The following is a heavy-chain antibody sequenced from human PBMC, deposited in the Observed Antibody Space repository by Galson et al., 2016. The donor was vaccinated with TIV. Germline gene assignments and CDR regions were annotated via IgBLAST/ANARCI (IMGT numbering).Heavy chain of an antibody. CDR1: GAFIRSGRYY. J-gene: IGHJ3*02. D-gene: IGHD2-15*01. Sequence: TLSLTCTVSGAFIRSGRYYWNWIRQPAGKGLEWIGRIYTSGITNYNPSLKSRVTISVDASKNQFSLKLTSVTAADTAVYYCARVVGYCSGDDCLLEAAFDIWGQGTLVSVSS. V-gene: IGHV4-61*02. CDR3: ARVVGYCSGDDCLLEAAFDI. CDR2: IYTSGIT.